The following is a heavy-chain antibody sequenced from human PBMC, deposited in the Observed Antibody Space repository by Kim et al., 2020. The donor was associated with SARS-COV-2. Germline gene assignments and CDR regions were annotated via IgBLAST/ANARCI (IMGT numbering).Heavy chain of an antibody. Sequence: SETLSLTCTVSGGSISSSSYYWGWIRQPPGKGLEWIGSIYYSGSTYYNPSLKSRVTISVDTSKNQFSLKLSSVTAADTALYYCARRRYYYDSSGYYDYWGQGTLVTVSS. CDR2: IYYSGST. V-gene: IGHV4-39*01. J-gene: IGHJ4*02. CDR1: GGSISSSSYY. D-gene: IGHD3-22*01. CDR3: ARRRYYYDSSGYYDY.